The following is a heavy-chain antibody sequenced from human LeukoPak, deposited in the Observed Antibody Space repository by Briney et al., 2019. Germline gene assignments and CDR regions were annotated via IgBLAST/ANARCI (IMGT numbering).Heavy chain of an antibody. CDR1: GYAFTSYD. J-gene: IGHJ4*02. D-gene: IGHD2-15*01. CDR2: MNPNSGNT. V-gene: IGHV1-8*01. Sequence: ASVKFSSTASGYAFTSYDIYCWSQQTGRRLLWRIWMNPNSGNTGYAQKFQSRVTMTGNTSISTAYMELSSLRSEDTAVYYCARVARRYCSGGSCLTDWGQGTLVTVSS. CDR3: ARVARRYCSGGSCLTD.